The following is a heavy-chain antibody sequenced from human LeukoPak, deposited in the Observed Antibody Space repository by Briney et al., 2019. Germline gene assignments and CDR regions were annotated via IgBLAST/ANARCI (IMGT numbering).Heavy chain of an antibody. V-gene: IGHV3-30*04. CDR3: ARVAYSSSWYPLFDD. J-gene: IGHJ4*02. Sequence: GGSLRLSCAASGFTFSSYAMHWVRQTPGKGLEWVAIISYDGNNQYYADSVKGRFTISRDNSKNTLSLQMNSLRAEDTAVYYCARVAYSSSWYPLFDDWGQGTLVTVSS. CDR1: GFTFSSYA. D-gene: IGHD6-13*01. CDR2: ISYDGNNQ.